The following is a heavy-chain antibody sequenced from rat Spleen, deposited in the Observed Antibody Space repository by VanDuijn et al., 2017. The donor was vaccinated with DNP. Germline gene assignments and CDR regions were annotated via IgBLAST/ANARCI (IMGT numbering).Heavy chain of an antibody. CDR2: ITNSGGST. CDR3: TTEGLVS. CDR1: GFIFSSYW. V-gene: IGHV5-19*01. J-gene: IGHJ2*01. Sequence: EVQLVESGGGLVQAGRSLKLSCAASGFIFSSYWMYWIRQAPGRGLEWVASITNSGGSTYYRDSVKGRFTISRDNAKSTLYLQMDSLRSEDTATYYCTTEGLVSWGQGVMVTVSS.